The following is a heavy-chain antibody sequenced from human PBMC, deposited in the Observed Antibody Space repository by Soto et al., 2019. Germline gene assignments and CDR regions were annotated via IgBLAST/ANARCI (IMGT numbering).Heavy chain of an antibody. J-gene: IGHJ5*02. Sequence: QVQLVQSGAEEKKPGASVKVSCKASGYTFTTYPMNWLRQATGQRPEWMGWINVGNGGTKYSQKFQGRVSITRDTSSSTAYMQLSRLRSDDTAVYYCATDRGGYCSGGSCPEAWFDPWGQGTLVTVTS. D-gene: IGHD2-15*01. V-gene: IGHV1-3*05. CDR1: GYTFTTYP. CDR2: INVGNGGT. CDR3: ATDRGGYCSGGSCPEAWFDP.